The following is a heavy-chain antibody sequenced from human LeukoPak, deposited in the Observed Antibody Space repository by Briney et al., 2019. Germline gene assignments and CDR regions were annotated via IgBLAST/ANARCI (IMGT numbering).Heavy chain of an antibody. CDR1: GGSFSGYY. V-gene: IGHV4-34*01. CDR2: INHSGST. Sequence: PSETLSVTCAVYGGSFSGYYWSWIRQPPGKGLEWIGEINHSGSTNYNPSLKSRVTISVDTSKNQFSLKLSSVTAADTAVYYCARDAYYDFWSGYPRYFDYWGQGTLVTVSS. J-gene: IGHJ4*02. CDR3: ARDAYYDFWSGYPRYFDY. D-gene: IGHD3-3*01.